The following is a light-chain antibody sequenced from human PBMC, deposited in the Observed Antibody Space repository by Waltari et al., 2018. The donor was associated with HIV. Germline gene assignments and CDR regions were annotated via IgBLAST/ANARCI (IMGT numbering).Light chain of an antibody. J-gene: IGLJ1*01. CDR1: SSNVGSDDL. CDR2: EVT. V-gene: IGLV2-23*02. CDR3: CSCPRSGIRYV. Sequence: QSALTQPASVSGSPGQSITISCTGTSSNVGSDDLVSWYHQHPGEAPKLIIYEVTKRPSGVSIPFSGSKSGNTASLTISGLQAEDEADYYCCSCPRSGIRYVFGTGTKVTVL.